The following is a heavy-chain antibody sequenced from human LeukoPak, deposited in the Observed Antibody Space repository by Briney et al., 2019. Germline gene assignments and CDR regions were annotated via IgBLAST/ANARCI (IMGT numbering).Heavy chain of an antibody. Sequence: PGGSLRLSCTASGFTFSSYPMHWVRQAPGKGLEYVSAIIGNGDSSFYANSVKGRFTISRYNSKNTLYLQMGSLRADDMAVYYCARDATSGWSFDYWGQGTQVTVSS. J-gene: IGHJ4*02. V-gene: IGHV3-64*01. CDR2: IIGNGDSS. D-gene: IGHD6-19*01. CDR3: ARDATSGWSFDY. CDR1: GFTFSSYP.